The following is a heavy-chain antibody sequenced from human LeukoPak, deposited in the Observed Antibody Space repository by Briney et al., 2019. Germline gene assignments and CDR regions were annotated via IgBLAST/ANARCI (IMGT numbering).Heavy chain of an antibody. V-gene: IGHV4-39*07. D-gene: IGHD6-19*01. J-gene: IGHJ4*02. CDR2: INHSGST. CDR3: AARSSGWYRDY. CDR1: GGSISSSSYY. Sequence: SETLSLTCTVSGGSISSSSYYWGWIRQPPGKGLEWIGEINHSGSTNYNPSLKSRVTISVDTSKNQFSLKLSSVTAADTAVYYCAARSSGWYRDYWGQGTLVTVSS.